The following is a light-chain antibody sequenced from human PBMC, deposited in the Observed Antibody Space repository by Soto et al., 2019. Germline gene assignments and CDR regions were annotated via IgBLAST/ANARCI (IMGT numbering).Light chain of an antibody. Sequence: QSALTQPPSASGSPGQSVTISCTGTSSDVGGYNYVSWYQQHPGKAPKLIISEVTKRPSGVPDRFSGSKSGNTASLTVSGLQAEDEADYHYSSFGGRNNWVFGGGTKLTVL. J-gene: IGLJ2*01. CDR1: SSDVGGYNY. CDR2: EVT. CDR3: SSFGGRNNWV. V-gene: IGLV2-8*01.